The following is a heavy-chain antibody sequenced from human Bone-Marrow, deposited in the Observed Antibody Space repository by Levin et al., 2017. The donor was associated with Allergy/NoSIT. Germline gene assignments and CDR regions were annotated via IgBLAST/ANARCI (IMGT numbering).Heavy chain of an antibody. CDR3: ANSIYGDYSFDD. V-gene: IGHV1-69*13. CDR1: GGTFNSYA. CDR2: IAPIVGTP. D-gene: IGHD4-17*01. J-gene: IGHJ4*02. Sequence: GASVKVSCKLSGGTFNSYAFSWVRQAPGHGLEWMGDIAPIVGTPNYAQKSQGRLTITADESASTAYMQLSSLRSGDTAVYYCANSIYGDYSFDDWGQGTLVTVSS.